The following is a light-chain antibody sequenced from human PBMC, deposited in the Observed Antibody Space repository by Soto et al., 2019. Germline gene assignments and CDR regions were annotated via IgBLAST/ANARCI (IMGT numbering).Light chain of an antibody. V-gene: IGLV2-14*01. CDR2: EVN. Sequence: QSALTQPASVSGSPGQSITFSCTGTSSDVGRYDFVSWYQQHPGKAPKLIIFEVNNRPSGVSNRFSGSKSGNTASLTISGLQAEDEADYYCTSYTSSSVLHVVFGGGTKVTVL. CDR1: SSDVGRYDF. J-gene: IGLJ2*01. CDR3: TSYTSSSVLHVV.